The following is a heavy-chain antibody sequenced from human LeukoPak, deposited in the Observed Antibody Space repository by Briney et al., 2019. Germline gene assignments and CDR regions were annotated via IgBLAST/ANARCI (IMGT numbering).Heavy chain of an antibody. CDR1: GFTFSSYA. D-gene: IGHD2-21*02. CDR3: AKNGGDSYGTGHFDY. CDR2: IGGRGDNT. Sequence: GGSLRLSCAASGFTFSSYAMTWVRQAPGKGLEWVSAIGGRGDNTYYADSVRGRFTISRDNSKSTLYLQMNSLRAEDTAIYYCAKNGGDSYGTGHFDYWGQGTLVTVSS. J-gene: IGHJ4*02. V-gene: IGHV3-23*01.